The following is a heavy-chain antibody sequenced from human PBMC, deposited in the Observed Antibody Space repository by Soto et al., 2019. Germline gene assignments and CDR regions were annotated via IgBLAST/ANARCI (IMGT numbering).Heavy chain of an antibody. CDR2: ISYDGSNK. D-gene: IGHD6-13*01. V-gene: IGHV3-30-3*01. Sequence: QVQLVESGGGVVQPGRSLRLSCAASGFTFSSYAMHWVRQAPGKGLEWVAVISYDGSNKYYADSVKGRITISRDNSTNTLYLQMNSLRAEDTAVYYCARDLVGKGSSSWYCGMDVWGQGTTVTVSS. J-gene: IGHJ6*02. CDR1: GFTFSSYA. CDR3: ARDLVGKGSSSWYCGMDV.